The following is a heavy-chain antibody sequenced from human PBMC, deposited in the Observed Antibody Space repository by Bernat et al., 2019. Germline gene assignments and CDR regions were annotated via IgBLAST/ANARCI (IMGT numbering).Heavy chain of an antibody. CDR3: AVVAATPDDPDY. D-gene: IGHD2-15*01. V-gene: IGHV3-23*04. J-gene: IGHJ4*02. CDR2: ITTSGGST. CDR1: GFTFSSYD. Sequence: EVQVVESGGGLVQPGGSLRLSCEASGFTFSSYDLSWVRQAPGKGLEWVSSITTSGGSTYYADSVKGRFTISRDNSKNTLYLQMNSLRADDTAVYYCAVVAATPDDPDYWGQGTLVTVSS.